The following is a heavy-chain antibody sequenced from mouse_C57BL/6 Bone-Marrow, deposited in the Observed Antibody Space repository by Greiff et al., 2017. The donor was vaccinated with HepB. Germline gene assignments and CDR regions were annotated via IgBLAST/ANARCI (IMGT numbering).Heavy chain of an antibody. V-gene: IGHV1-18*01. J-gene: IGHJ1*03. CDR2: INPNNGGT. D-gene: IGHD1-1*01. CDR1: GYTFTDYN. CDR3: ARSYGSSYHWYFDV. Sequence: EVQLQQSGPELVKPGASVKIPCKASGYTFTDYNMDWVKQSHGKSLEWIGDINPNNGGTIYNQKFKGKATLTVDKSSSTAYMELRSLTSEYTAVYYCARSYGSSYHWYFDVWGTGTTVTVSS.